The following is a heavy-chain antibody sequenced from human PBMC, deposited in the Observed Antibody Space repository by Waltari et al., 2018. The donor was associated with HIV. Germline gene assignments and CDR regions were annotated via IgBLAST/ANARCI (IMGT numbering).Heavy chain of an antibody. J-gene: IGHJ4*02. CDR3: AREGIVAAPFDF. CDR2: ISRDRSSK. D-gene: IGHD2-15*01. Sequence: QVQLVESGGGLVQPGGSLRLSCAASGFIFRDFAIHWVRQAPGKGLEWVAVISRDRSSKYYADSVQGRFTISRDNSKNSLHLHMNSLRPKDTAVYYCAREGIVAAPFDFWGLGTLVTVSS. CDR1: GFIFRDFA. V-gene: IGHV3-30*01.